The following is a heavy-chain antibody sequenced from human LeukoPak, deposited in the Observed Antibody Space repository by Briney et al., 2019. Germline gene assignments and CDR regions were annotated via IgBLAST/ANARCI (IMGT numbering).Heavy chain of an antibody. D-gene: IGHD6-13*01. Sequence: GGSLRLSCAASEFTFSTFWMGWVRQVPGKGLEWVANINQGGSAQYYVDSVKGRFTISRDNAENALYLQMNSPRAEDTAVYFCARDISASGIFFDSWGQGTLVTVSS. CDR3: ARDISASGIFFDS. CDR2: INQGGSAQ. CDR1: EFTFSTFW. J-gene: IGHJ4*02. V-gene: IGHV3-7*01.